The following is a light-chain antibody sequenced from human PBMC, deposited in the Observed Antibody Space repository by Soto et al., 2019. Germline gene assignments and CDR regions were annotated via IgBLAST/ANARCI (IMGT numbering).Light chain of an antibody. J-gene: IGKJ4*01. V-gene: IGKV3-20*01. CDR2: GAS. Sequence: EVVLTQYPASLSFSPVDRAILSCSAIQSVMSNYLAWYQQKPGKAPRLLIYGASRRATGIPDRFSGSGSGTDFTLTISRLEPEDFAVYYCQQYGSSLGVTFGGGTKVDIK. CDR3: QQYGSSLGVT. CDR1: QSVMSNY.